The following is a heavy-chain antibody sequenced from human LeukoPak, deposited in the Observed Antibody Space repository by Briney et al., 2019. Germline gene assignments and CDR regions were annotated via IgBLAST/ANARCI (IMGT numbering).Heavy chain of an antibody. D-gene: IGHD2-21*02. CDR3: ASLAYCGGDCYSITDY. V-gene: IGHV4-39*07. Sequence: SETLSLTCTVSGGSLSSSSHYWAWIRQPPGKGLEWIANIYYSGNTYYNPSLKSRVTISVDTSKNQFSLKLSSVTAADTAVYYCASLAYCGGDCYSITDYWGQGTLVTVSS. CDR2: IYYSGNT. CDR1: GGSLSSSSHY. J-gene: IGHJ4*02.